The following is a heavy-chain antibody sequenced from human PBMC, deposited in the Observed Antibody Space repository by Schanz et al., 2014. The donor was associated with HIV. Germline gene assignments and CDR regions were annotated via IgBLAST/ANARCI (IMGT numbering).Heavy chain of an antibody. D-gene: IGHD3-16*01. CDR1: GFTFSDSA. CDR3: ANSDRITFGGAIDC. V-gene: IGHV3-NL1*01. Sequence: VQLVESGGGLVQPGGSLKLSCAASGFTFSDSAMQWVRQAPGKGLEWVSVMNAGGDTFYAASVKGRFTISRDNAKNSLYLQMNSLSVEDTAVYYCANSDRITFGGAIDCWGQGTLVTVSS. J-gene: IGHJ4*02. CDR2: MNAGGDT.